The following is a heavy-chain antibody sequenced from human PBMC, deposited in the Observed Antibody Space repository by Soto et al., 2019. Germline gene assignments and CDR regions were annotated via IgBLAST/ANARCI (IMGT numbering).Heavy chain of an antibody. CDR2: TYYRSKWYN. D-gene: IGHD1-26*01. CDR3: ARDRTKAGEVPEDFYYYGMDV. J-gene: IGHJ6*02. V-gene: IGHV6-1*01. Sequence: SQTLSLTCAISVDSVSSNSAAWNWIRQSPSRGLEWLGRTYYRSKWYNDYAVSVKSRITINPDTSKNQFSLQLNSVTPEDTAVYYCARDRTKAGEVPEDFYYYGMDVWGQGTTVTVSS. CDR1: VDSVSSNSAA.